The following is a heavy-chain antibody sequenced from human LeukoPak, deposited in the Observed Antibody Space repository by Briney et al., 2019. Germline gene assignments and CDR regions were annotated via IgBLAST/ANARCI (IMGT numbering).Heavy chain of an antibody. D-gene: IGHD1-26*01. CDR2: IWYDGSNK. V-gene: IGHV3-33*01. J-gene: IGHJ3*02. CDR1: RFTFSNYG. Sequence: GGSLRLSCAASRFTFSNYGMHCVRQASGKGLEWVAVIWYDGSNKYYADSVKGRFTISRDNSKNTLYLQMNSLRDEDTAVYYCARDSASGSYRHAFDIWGQGTMVTVSS. CDR3: ARDSASGSYRHAFDI.